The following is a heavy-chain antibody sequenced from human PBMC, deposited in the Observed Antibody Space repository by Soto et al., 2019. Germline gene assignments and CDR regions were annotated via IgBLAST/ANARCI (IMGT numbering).Heavy chain of an antibody. Sequence: QVQLVQSGAEVKRPGSSVKVSCKASGDMFRNSAFTWVRQAPGQGLAWMGVIIPLFRKTDVAQRFQGRANLTSDESTSSLYMAVSSLTSEDTAVYFCARARLSNGDPNICVCYGLDVWGQGTTITVSS. V-gene: IGHV1-69*01. CDR1: GDMFRNSA. J-gene: IGHJ6*02. CDR2: IIPLFRKT. CDR3: ARARLSNGDPNICVCYGLDV. D-gene: IGHD3-10*01.